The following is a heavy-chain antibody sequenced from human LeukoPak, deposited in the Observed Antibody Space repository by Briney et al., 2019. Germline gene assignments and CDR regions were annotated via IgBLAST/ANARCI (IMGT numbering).Heavy chain of an antibody. Sequence: GGSLRLSCAASGFTFSSYSMNWVRQAPGKGLEWVSYISSSSSTIYYADSVKGRFTISRDNAKNSLYLQMNSLRAEDTAAYYCAKGYGLQLVNNWFDPWGQGTLVSVSS. CDR2: ISSSSSTI. J-gene: IGHJ5*02. V-gene: IGHV3-48*04. CDR1: GFTFSSYS. CDR3: AKGYGLQLVNNWFDP. D-gene: IGHD6-13*01.